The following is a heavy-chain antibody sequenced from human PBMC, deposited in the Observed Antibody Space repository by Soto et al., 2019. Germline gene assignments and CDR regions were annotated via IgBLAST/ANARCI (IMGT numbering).Heavy chain of an antibody. CDR1: GGSINNYY. J-gene: IGHJ4*02. Sequence: SETLSLTCTVSGGSINNYYWSWIRQPPGKGLEWIGYIYYRGSTNYNPSLKSRVTISVDTSKNQFSLKLSSVTTADTAVYYCAIFMGNSVAPTYFDYWGQGTLVTVSS. CDR2: IYYRGST. V-gene: IGHV4-59*01. D-gene: IGHD5-12*01. CDR3: AIFMGNSVAPTYFDY.